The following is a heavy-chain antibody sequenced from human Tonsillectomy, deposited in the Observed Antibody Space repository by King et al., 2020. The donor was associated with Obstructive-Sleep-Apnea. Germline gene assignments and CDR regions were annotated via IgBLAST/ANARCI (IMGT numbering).Heavy chain of an antibody. CDR1: GGSISSRSYY. CDR2: IYYTGST. J-gene: IGHJ6*02. Sequence: QLQESGPGLVKPSQTLSLTCTVSGGSISSRSYYWSWIRQPPGAGLEWIGFIYYTGSTYYNPSVKSRVSISVDTSKNQFSLRLSSVTAADTAVYYCARVGIVGPTRFDYYGLDVWGQGTTVTVSS. V-gene: IGHV4-30-4*01. D-gene: IGHD1-26*01. CDR3: ARVGIVGPTRFDYYGLDV.